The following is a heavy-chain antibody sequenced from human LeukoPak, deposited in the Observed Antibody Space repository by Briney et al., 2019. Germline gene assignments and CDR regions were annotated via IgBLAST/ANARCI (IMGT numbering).Heavy chain of an antibody. Sequence: ASVKVSCKTSGYTFTDYDIHWVRQAPGQGLEWMGWINPNSANTNYAQKLQGRVTLTRDTSLSIAYMELSSLTSEDAAVYFCARGDFGETNTAFDIWGQGTLVAVSP. V-gene: IGHV1-8*03. CDR2: INPNSANT. CDR3: ARGDFGETNTAFDI. J-gene: IGHJ3*02. D-gene: IGHD4-17*01. CDR1: GYTFTDYD.